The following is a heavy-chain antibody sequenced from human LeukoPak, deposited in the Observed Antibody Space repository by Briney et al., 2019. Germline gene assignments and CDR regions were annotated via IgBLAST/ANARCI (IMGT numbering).Heavy chain of an antibody. J-gene: IGHJ3*02. CDR3: ARAYYYYDSSGYYYCCPSTFDI. CDR2: INPNSGGT. D-gene: IGHD3-22*01. V-gene: IGHV1-2*02. CDR1: GYTFTGYY. Sequence: ASVKVSCKASGYTFTGYYMHWVRQAPGQGLEWMGWINPNSGGTNYARKFQGRVTMTRDTSISTAYMELSRLRSDDTAVYYCARAYYYYDSSGYYYCCPSTFDIWGQGTMVTVSS.